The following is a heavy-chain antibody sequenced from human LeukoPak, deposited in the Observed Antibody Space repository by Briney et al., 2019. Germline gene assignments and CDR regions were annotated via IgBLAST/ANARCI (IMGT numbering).Heavy chain of an antibody. D-gene: IGHD3-10*01. V-gene: IGHV1-69*06. CDR2: IILIFGTA. Sequence: SVKVSCKASGYTFTSYDISWVRQAPGQGLEWMGGIILIFGTANSAQKFQGRVTITADKSTSSAYMELSSLRSEDTAVYYCARKKDGGDAFDIWGQGTMVTVSS. J-gene: IGHJ3*02. CDR3: ARKKDGGDAFDI. CDR1: GYTFTSYD.